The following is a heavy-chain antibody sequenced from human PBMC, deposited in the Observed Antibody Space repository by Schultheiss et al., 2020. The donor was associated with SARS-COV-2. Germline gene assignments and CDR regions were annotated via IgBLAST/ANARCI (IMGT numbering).Heavy chain of an antibody. CDR3: ARDVLAGSDY. V-gene: IGHV3-21*01. D-gene: IGHD2-15*01. CDR1: GFTFSSYS. CDR2: ISSSSSYI. J-gene: IGHJ4*02. Sequence: GGSLRLSCAASGFTFSSYSMNWVRQAPGKGLEWVSSISSSSSYIYYADSVKGRFTISRDNSKNTLYLQMNSLRAEDTAVYYCARDVLAGSDYWGQGTLVTVSS.